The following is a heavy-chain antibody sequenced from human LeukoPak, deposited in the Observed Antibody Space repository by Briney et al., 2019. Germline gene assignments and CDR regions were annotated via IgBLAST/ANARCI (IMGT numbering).Heavy chain of an antibody. Sequence: ASVKVSCKASGYTFTSYDINWVRQATGQGLEWMGWMNPNSANTGYAQKFQGRVTMTRNTSISTAYMELSSLRSEDTAVYYCARGFEYSSSSILWGQGTLVTVSS. J-gene: IGHJ4*02. D-gene: IGHD6-6*01. CDR3: ARGFEYSSSSIL. V-gene: IGHV1-8*01. CDR1: GYTFTSYD. CDR2: MNPNSANT.